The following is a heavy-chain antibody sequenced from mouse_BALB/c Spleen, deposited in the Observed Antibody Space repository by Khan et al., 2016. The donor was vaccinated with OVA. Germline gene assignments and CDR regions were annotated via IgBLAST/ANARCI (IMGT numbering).Heavy chain of an antibody. CDR1: GYTFTSYW. CDR3: ARSGYAAFAY. V-gene: IGHV1-59*01. J-gene: IGHJ3*01. CDR2: IVPSNSET. Sequence: QVRLQQSGPELVRPGTSVKMSCKASGYTFTSYWMNWVKQRPGQGLEWIGMIVPSNSETSLNQKFKDKATLSEDKSSNTAYMQLSSLTSEDSAVYYCARSGYAAFAYWGQGTLVTVSA. D-gene: IGHD2-14*01.